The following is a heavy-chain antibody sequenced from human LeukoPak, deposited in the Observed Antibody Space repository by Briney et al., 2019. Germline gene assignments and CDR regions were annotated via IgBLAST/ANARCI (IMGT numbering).Heavy chain of an antibody. CDR3: TWLSTLRGVDV. Sequence: SQTLSLTCTVSSGSISNSYYYWGWIRQPPEKGLEWIGIIYYSGSTLYRASLKSRVTMSADPSQNQCTLELSDVTAPDTAVYYWTWLSTLRGVDVGSQGPTLIV. J-gene: IGHJ6*02. V-gene: IGHV4-39*01. D-gene: IGHD5-12*01. CDR2: IYYSGST. CDR1: SGSISNSYYY.